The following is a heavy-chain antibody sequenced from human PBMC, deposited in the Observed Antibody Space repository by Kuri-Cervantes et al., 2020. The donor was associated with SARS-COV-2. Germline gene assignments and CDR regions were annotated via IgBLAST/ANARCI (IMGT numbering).Heavy chain of an antibody. D-gene: IGHD4-11*01. CDR2: ISSSGRT. V-gene: IGHV3-53*01. CDR1: GFSVSSKY. J-gene: IGHJ6*02. Sequence: GESLKISCAASGFSVSSKYMTWVRQAPGKGLEWVSLISSSGRTYYANSVKGRFTISRDNSKNTLYLQMTSLRADDTAVYYCAKSMTTLVYYFGLDVWGQGTTVTGAS. CDR3: AKSMTTLVYYFGLDV.